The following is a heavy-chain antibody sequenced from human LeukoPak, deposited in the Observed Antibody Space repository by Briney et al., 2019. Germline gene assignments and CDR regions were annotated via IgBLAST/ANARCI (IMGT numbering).Heavy chain of an antibody. CDR1: GFTFSNAW. CDR2: IRFDGSKK. CDR3: AKDSRRNSGSYVFDY. D-gene: IGHD1-26*01. J-gene: IGHJ4*02. V-gene: IGHV3-30*02. Sequence: GGSLRLSCAASGFTFSNAWMSWVRQAPGKGLEWVAFIRFDGSKKYYAESVKGRFTISRDNSKNTLDLQMNSLRAGDTAVYFCAKDSRRNSGSYVFDYWGQGTLITVSS.